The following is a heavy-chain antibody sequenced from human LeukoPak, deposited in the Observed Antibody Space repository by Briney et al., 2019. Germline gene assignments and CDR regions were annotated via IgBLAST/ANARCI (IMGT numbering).Heavy chain of an antibody. CDR3: ARDLRYYYDSSGPD. V-gene: IGHV4-39*07. D-gene: IGHD3-22*01. CDR1: GGSISSSSYY. Sequence: SETLSLACTVSGGSISSSSYYWGWIRQPPGKGLEWIGSIYYSGSTYYNPSLKSRVTISVDTSKNQFSLKLSSVTAADTAVYYCARDLRYYYDSSGPDWGQGTQVIVSS. CDR2: IYYSGST. J-gene: IGHJ4*02.